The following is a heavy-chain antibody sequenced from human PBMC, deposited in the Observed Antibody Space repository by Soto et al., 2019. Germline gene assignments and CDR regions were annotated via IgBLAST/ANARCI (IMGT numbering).Heavy chain of an antibody. Sequence: QVQLVQSGAEVKRPGSSVKDSCKASGVTFSFYSINWVRQAPGLGLEWMGRVNPILSMSNYAQRFQGRVTMTADKSTSTAYMELSGLRSEDTAMYYCATSYGSGYRAFDYWGQGALVTVSS. CDR1: GVTFSFYS. D-gene: IGHD3-10*01. CDR3: ATSYGSGYRAFDY. CDR2: VNPILSMS. V-gene: IGHV1-69*04. J-gene: IGHJ4*02.